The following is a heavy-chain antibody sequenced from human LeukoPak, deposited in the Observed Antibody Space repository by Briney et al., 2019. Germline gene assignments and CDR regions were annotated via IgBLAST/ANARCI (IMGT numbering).Heavy chain of an antibody. J-gene: IGHJ4*02. CDR1: GFTFSSYW. CDR2: INSDGSST. V-gene: IGHV3-74*01. D-gene: IGHD3-3*01. CDR3: AGDDFWSGYITRY. Sequence: GGSLRLSCAAPGFTFSSYWMHWVRQAPGKGLVWVSRINSDGSSTSYADSVKGRFTISRDNAKNTLYLQMNSLRAEDTAVYYCAGDDFWSGYITRYWGQGTLVTVSS.